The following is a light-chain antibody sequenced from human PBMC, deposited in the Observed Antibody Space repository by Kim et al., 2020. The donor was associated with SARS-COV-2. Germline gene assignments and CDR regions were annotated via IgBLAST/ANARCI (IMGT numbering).Light chain of an antibody. Sequence: QSVLTQPPSVSAAPGQKVTISCSGSSSNIGNNELSWYLQLPGTAPKLLIYDTNKRPSGIPDRISGSKSGTSATLGITGLQTGDEADYYCGTWDNSLSAWVFGGGTKVTVL. V-gene: IGLV1-51*01. CDR1: SSNIGNNE. CDR3: GTWDNSLSAWV. CDR2: DTN. J-gene: IGLJ3*02.